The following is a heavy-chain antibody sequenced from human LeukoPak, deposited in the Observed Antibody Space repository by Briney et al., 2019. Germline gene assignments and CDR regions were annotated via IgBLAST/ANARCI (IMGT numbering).Heavy chain of an antibody. V-gene: IGHV3-48*02. CDR3: ARRPIKYYYYGMDV. J-gene: IGHJ6*02. CDR1: GFTFSSYS. Sequence: PGGSLRLSCAASGFTFSSYSMNWVRQAPGKGLEWVSYISSSSSTIYYADSVKGRFTISRDNAKNSLYLQMNSLRDEDTAVYYCARRPIKYYYYGMDVWGQGTTVTVSS. CDR2: ISSSSSTI.